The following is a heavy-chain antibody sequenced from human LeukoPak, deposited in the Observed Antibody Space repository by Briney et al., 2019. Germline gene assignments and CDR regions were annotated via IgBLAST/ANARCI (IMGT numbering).Heavy chain of an antibody. CDR2: MNPNSGNT. Sequence: ASVKVSCKASGYTFTSYDINWVRQATGQGLEWMGWMNPNSGNTGYAQKFQGRVTMTRNTSISTAYMELSSLRSEDTAVYYCARFSRPSYYDILTGYYSGMDIWGQGTMVTVSS. J-gene: IGHJ3*02. CDR3: ARFSRPSYYDILTGYYSGMDI. V-gene: IGHV1-8*02. D-gene: IGHD3-9*01. CDR1: GYTFTSYD.